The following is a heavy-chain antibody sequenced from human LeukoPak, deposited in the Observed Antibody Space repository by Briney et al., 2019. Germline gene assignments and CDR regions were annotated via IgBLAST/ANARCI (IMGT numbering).Heavy chain of an antibody. CDR3: ARRIIPVACSFDY. CDR1: GYSFTSYW. V-gene: IGHV5-51*01. D-gene: IGHD6-19*01. J-gene: IGHJ4*02. CDR2: IYPGDSET. Sequence: GESLKISCKGSGYSFTSYWIAWVRQMPGKGLEWMGIIYPGDSETRYSPSFQGQVIISADKSMNTAYLQWSSLKASDTAMYYCARRIIPVACSFDYWGRGTLVTVSS.